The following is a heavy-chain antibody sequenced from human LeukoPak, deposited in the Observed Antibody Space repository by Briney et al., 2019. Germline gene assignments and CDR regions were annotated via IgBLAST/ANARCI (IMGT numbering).Heavy chain of an antibody. CDR2: ISYDGSNK. CDR1: GFTFSSYA. V-gene: IGHV3-30*04. Sequence: GGSLRLSCAASGFTFSSYAMHWVRQAPGKGLEWVAVISYDGSNKYYADSVKGRFTFSRDNSKNTLYLQMNSLRAEDTAVYYCASISGYDSDYFDYWGQGTLVTVSS. D-gene: IGHD5-12*01. CDR3: ASISGYDSDYFDY. J-gene: IGHJ4*02.